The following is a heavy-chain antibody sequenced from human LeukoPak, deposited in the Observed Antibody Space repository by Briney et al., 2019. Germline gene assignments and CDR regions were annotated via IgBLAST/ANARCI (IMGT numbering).Heavy chain of an antibody. CDR2: TYYTGKT. V-gene: IGHV4-31*03. D-gene: IGHD3-10*01. CDR1: GGSISGGGSY. CDR3: ARDVESYYYFDF. J-gene: IGHJ4*02. Sequence: SETLSLTCSVSGGSISGGGSYWSWIRQHPGKGLEWIGFTYYTGKTYYSPSLRSRVTISVDTSKNQFSLELSSVTAADTAVYYCARDVESYYYFDFWGQGALVTVSS.